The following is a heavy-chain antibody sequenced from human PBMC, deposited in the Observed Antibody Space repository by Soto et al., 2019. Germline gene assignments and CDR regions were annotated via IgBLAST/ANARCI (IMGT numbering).Heavy chain of an antibody. D-gene: IGHD3-10*01. J-gene: IGHJ3*02. CDR1: GYTLTELS. CDR3: ATIYGSGSNLDDDAFDI. CDR2: FDPEDGET. V-gene: IGHV1-24*01. Sequence: QVQLVQSGAEVKKPGASVKVSCKVSGYTLTELSMHWVRQAPGKGLEWMGGFDPEDGETIYAQKFQGRVTMTEDTSXDXXYMELSSLRSEDTAVYYCATIYGSGSNLDDDAFDIWGQGTMVTVSS.